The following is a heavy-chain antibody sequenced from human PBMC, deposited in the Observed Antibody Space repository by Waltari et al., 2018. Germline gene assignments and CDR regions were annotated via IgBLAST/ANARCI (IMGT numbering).Heavy chain of an antibody. CDR2: IKQDGSEK. Sequence: EVQLVESGGGLVQPGGSLRLSCAASGFTFSSYWMSWVRRGPGKGLEWVAKIKQDGSEKYYVDSVKGRFTISRDNAKNSLYLQMNSLRAEDTAVYYCARSYVAAAGIIDYWGQGTLVTVSS. D-gene: IGHD6-13*01. CDR1: GFTFSSYW. J-gene: IGHJ4*02. V-gene: IGHV3-7*01. CDR3: ARSYVAAAGIIDY.